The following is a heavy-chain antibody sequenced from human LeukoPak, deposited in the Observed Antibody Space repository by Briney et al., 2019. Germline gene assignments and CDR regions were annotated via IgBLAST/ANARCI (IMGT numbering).Heavy chain of an antibody. V-gene: IGHV1-69*01. Sequence: SVKVSCKASGGTFSSYAISWVRQAPGQGLEWMGGIIPIFGTANYAQKFQGRVTITADESTCTAYMELSSLRSEDTAVYYCARDRTSHSYSYGDWGQGTLVTVSS. CDR1: GGTFSSYA. D-gene: IGHD5-18*01. J-gene: IGHJ4*02. CDR2: IIPIFGTA. CDR3: ARDRTSHSYSYGD.